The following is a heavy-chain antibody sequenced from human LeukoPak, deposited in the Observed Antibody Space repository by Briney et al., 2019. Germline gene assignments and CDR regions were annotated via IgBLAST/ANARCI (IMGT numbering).Heavy chain of an antibody. CDR1: GFTFSSYA. V-gene: IGHV3-23*01. Sequence: GGSLRLSCAASGFTFSSYAMSWVRQAPGKGLEWVSCISGSGGSTYYADSVKGRFTISRDNSKNTLYLQMDSLRAEDTAVYYCARERYDAFDIWGQGTMVTVSS. D-gene: IGHD1-1*01. CDR2: ISGSGGST. CDR3: ARERYDAFDI. J-gene: IGHJ3*02.